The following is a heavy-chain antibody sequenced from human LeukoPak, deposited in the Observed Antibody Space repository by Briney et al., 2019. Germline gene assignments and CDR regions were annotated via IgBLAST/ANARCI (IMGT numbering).Heavy chain of an antibody. CDR1: SFTFSNYG. CDR3: ARRESSSWYFVDY. V-gene: IGHV3-33*01. Sequence: GGSLRLSCAASSFTFSNYGMYWVRQAPGKGLEWVAVIGHDGNYIYYEDSVKGRFTISRDNSKNTLYLQMNGLRAEDTAVYYCARRESSSWYFVDYWGQGTLVTVSS. J-gene: IGHJ4*02. D-gene: IGHD6-13*01. CDR2: IGHDGNYI.